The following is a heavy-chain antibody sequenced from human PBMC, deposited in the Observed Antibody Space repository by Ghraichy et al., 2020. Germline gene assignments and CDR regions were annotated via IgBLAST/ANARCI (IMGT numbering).Heavy chain of an antibody. CDR3: RHYYYGMDV. CDR1: GDSISPSNYY. Sequence: LSLTCVVSGDSISPSNYYWAWIRQPPGKGLEWIGSVFYSGSTSYNASLESRVTISMDASENQFSLKLTSVTAADTAVYYCRHYYYGMDVWGQGTTVTVSS. V-gene: IGHV4-39*01. CDR2: VFYSGST. J-gene: IGHJ6*02.